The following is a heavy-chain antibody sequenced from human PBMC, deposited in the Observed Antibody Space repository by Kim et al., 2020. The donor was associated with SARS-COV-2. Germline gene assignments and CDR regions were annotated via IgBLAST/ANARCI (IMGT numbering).Heavy chain of an antibody. V-gene: IGHV3-30*04. Sequence: GGSLRLSCAASGINFNDYAMHWVRQAPGKGLQWVAMISYHGINKYYLDSVKGRFTISRDNSRNTLYLQLNSLRGEDTAVYYCARGGIAAAGFDYWGQGTL. CDR1: GINFNDYA. CDR2: ISYHGINK. CDR3: ARGGIAAAGFDY. D-gene: IGHD6-13*01. J-gene: IGHJ4*02.